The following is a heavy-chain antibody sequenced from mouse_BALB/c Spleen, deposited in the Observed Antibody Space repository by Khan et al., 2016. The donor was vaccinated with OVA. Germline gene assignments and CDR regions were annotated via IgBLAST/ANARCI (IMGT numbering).Heavy chain of an antibody. D-gene: IGHD2-1*01. CDR3: ATVYGNPCAY. J-gene: IGHJ3*01. Sequence: VQLKESGAELVKPGASVKLSCSASGFNIKDTYIHWVKRRPEQGLEWIGRIDPPNDDSKYGPKFQDKATLTADTSSNTAYLQLSSLTSEDTAVYYCATVYGNPCAYWGQGTLVSVSA. V-gene: IGHV14-3*02. CDR2: IDPPNDDS. CDR1: GFNIKDTY.